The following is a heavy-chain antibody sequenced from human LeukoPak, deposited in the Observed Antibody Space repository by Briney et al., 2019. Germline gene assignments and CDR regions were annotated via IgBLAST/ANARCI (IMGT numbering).Heavy chain of an antibody. Sequence: PSETLSLTCAVYGGSFSGYSWNWIRQPPVKGLEWIGEINHSGGTNYNPSLKSRVTISVDTSKRQFSLKLSSVTAADTAVYYCARGVDYYGVWGQGTLVTVSS. CDR3: ARGVDYYGV. CDR1: GGSFSGYS. D-gene: IGHD3-10*01. V-gene: IGHV4-34*01. J-gene: IGHJ4*02. CDR2: INHSGGT.